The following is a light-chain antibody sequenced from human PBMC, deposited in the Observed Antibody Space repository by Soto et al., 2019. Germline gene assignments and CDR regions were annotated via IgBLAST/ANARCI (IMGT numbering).Light chain of an antibody. V-gene: IGKV3-11*01. CDR1: QSVSTY. CDR3: QQRRNGPLT. J-gene: IGKJ4*01. Sequence: EIVLTQSPATLSLSPGERATLSCRASQSVSTYLAWYQQKPGQAPRLLISDASNRATGFPARFSGSGSGTDFTLTIGGLEPEDFAVYYCQQRRNGPLTFGGGTKVEIK. CDR2: DAS.